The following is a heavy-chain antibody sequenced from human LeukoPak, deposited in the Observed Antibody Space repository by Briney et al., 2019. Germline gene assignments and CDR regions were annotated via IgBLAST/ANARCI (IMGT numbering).Heavy chain of an antibody. V-gene: IGHV1-2*02. Sequence: ASVKVSCKASGYTFTGYYMHWVRQAPGQGLEWMGWINPNSGGAHYAQKFQGRVTMTRDTSINTAYMELSRLRSDDTAVYYCARDIVEVTAALFWFDLWGQGTLVTVSS. CDR2: INPNSGGA. D-gene: IGHD2-2*01. CDR1: GYTFTGYY. J-gene: IGHJ5*02. CDR3: ARDIVEVTAALFWFDL.